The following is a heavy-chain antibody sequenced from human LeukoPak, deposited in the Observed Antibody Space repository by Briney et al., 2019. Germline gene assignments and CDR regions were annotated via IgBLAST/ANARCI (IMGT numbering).Heavy chain of an antibody. V-gene: IGHV4-59*01. Sequence: AQSLALTCTVSSASLRVFYWTWVRQPPGKGREWIGYIYNSGSTNYNPSLKSRVPMAVEKTHNQFPLKVAAVTLADTAGVYCCGGRHHLTFSQYWGQGSLATV. J-gene: IGHJ1*01. CDR3: CGGRHHLTFSQY. D-gene: IGHD2/OR15-2a*01. CDR2: IYNSGST. CDR1: SASLRVFY.